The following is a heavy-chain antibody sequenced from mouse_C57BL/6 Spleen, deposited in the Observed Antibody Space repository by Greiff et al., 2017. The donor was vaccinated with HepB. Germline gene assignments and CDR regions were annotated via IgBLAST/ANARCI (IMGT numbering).Heavy chain of an antibody. D-gene: IGHD2-2*01. CDR2: ISGGGGNT. CDR1: GFTFSSYT. Sequence: VESGGGLVKPGGSLKLSCAASGFTFSSYTMSWVRQTPEKRLEWVATISGGGGNTYYPDSVKGRFTISRDNAKNTLYLQMSSLRSEDTALYYCARRYGYDGFDYWGQGTTLTVSS. CDR3: ARRYGYDGFDY. V-gene: IGHV5-9*01. J-gene: IGHJ2*01.